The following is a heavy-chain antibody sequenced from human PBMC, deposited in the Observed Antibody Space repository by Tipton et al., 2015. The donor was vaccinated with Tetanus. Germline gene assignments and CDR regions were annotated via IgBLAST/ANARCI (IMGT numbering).Heavy chain of an antibody. V-gene: IGHV5-51*01. CDR3: ARAHCTDGVCNFDF. D-gene: IGHD2-8*01. Sequence: VQLVQSGGEVKKPGESLRISCKGSGYVFNNYWIGWVRQKPGKGLEWMGFIYPGCSDTRYRPSFQGQVTISVDKSINTAYLQWSSLKASDTSMFYCARAHCTDGVCNFDFWGQGALVTVAS. CDR1: GYVFNNYW. CDR2: IYPGCSDT. J-gene: IGHJ4*02.